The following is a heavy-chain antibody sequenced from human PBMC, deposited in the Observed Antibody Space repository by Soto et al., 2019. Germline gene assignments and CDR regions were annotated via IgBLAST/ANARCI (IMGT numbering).Heavy chain of an antibody. V-gene: IGHV5-51*01. CDR3: ASALVITGTTYGMDV. J-gene: IGHJ6*02. Sequence: PGESLKISCKGSGYSFTSYWIGWVRQMPGKGLEWMGIIYPGDSDTRYSPSFQGQVTISADKSISTAYLQWSSLKASDTAMYYCASALVITGTTYGMDVWVQGTTVTVSS. CDR2: IYPGDSDT. CDR1: GYSFTSYW. D-gene: IGHD1-7*01.